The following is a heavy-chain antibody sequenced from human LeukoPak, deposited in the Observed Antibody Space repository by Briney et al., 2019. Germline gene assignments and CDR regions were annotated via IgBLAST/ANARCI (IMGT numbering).Heavy chain of an antibody. CDR2: IYYSGST. J-gene: IGHJ4*02. Sequence: SETLSLTCTVSGGFVSSSSYYWGWIRQPPGKGLEWIGSIYYSGSTYYNPSLKSRVTISVDTSKNQFSLKLSSVTAADTAVYYCAARSEDIVVVVAARERLDYWGQGTLVTVSS. V-gene: IGHV4-39*01. CDR1: GGFVSSSSYY. D-gene: IGHD2-15*01. CDR3: AARSEDIVVVVAARERLDY.